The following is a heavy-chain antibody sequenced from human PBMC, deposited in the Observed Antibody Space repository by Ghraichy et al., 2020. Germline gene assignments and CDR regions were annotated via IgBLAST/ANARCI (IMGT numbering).Heavy chain of an antibody. J-gene: IGHJ4*02. CDR1: GFTFSSYG. CDR2: IWYDGSNK. D-gene: IGHD6-13*01. V-gene: IGHV3-33*01. CDR3: ARDGETIAAAVAIDY. Sequence: GGSLRLSCAASGFTFSSYGMHWVRQAPGKGLEWVAVIWYDGSNKYYADSVKGRFTISRDNSKNTLYLQMNSLRAEDTAVYYCARDGETIAAAVAIDYWGQGTLVTVSS.